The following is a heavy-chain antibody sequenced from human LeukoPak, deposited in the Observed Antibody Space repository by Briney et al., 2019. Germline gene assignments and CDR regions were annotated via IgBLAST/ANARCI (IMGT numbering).Heavy chain of an antibody. CDR1: GYTFTGYY. J-gene: IGHJ6*03. D-gene: IGHD6-19*01. CDR2: IIPIFGTA. Sequence: ASVKVSCKASGYTFTGYYMHWVRQAPGQGLEWMGGIIPIFGTANYAQKFQGRVTITADKSTSTAYMELRSLRSDDTAVYYCARAGIAVAPGYYYYYMDVWGKGTTVTISS. CDR3: ARAGIAVAPGYYYYYMDV. V-gene: IGHV1-69*06.